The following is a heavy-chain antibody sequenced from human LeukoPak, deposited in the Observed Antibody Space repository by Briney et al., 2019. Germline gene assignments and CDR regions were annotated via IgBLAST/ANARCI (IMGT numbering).Heavy chain of an antibody. CDR2: ISGSGDST. J-gene: IGHJ4*02. D-gene: IGHD4-17*01. CDR1: GFTLNSYA. Sequence: GGSLRLSCAASGFTLNSYAVNWVRQAPGRGLEWVSAISGSGDSTHYADSVKGRFTISRDNSKNTLYLQMNSLRAEVTAVYYCATYYGDKPDYWGQGTLVTVSS. CDR3: ATYYGDKPDY. V-gene: IGHV3-23*01.